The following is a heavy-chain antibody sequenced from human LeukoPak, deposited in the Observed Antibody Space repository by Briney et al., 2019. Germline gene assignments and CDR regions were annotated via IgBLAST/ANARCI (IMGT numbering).Heavy chain of an antibody. V-gene: IGHV4-38-2*02. CDR1: GYSISSGYY. CDR3: ARVTGIAVAGTYY. J-gene: IGHJ4*02. Sequence: SETLSLTCTVSGYSISSGYYWGWIRQPPGKGLEWSGSIYHSGSTYYNPSPKSRVTISVDTSKIQSSLKLSCVTAADTAVYYCARVTGIAVAGTYYWGQGALVTVSS. CDR2: IYHSGST. D-gene: IGHD6-19*01.